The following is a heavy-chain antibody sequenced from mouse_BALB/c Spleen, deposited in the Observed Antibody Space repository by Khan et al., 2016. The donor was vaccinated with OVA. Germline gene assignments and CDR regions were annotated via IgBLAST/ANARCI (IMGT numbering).Heavy chain of an antibody. V-gene: IGHV1-39*01. J-gene: IGHJ3*01. CDR2: INPYYGST. CDR1: GFSFTDYM. CDR3: TREGVDGSSFAY. D-gene: IGHD2-3*01. Sequence: VQLQQPGPELVKPGASVKISCKTSGFSFTDYMMLWVKQSHGQSLEWIGSINPYYGSTTYNLKFKDKATLTVDKSSNTAYMQLNSLTSEDSAVYDCTREGVDGSSFAYWGQGTLVTVSA.